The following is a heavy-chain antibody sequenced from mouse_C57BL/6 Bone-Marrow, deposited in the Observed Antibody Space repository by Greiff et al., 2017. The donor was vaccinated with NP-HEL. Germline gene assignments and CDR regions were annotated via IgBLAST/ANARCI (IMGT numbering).Heavy chain of an antibody. D-gene: IGHD1-1*01. J-gene: IGHJ1*03. CDR1: GYTFTSYG. Sequence: QVQLQQSGAELARPGASVKLSCKASGYTFTSYGISWVKQRTGQGLEWIGEIYPRSGNTYYNEKFKGKATLTADKSSSTAYMELRSLTSEDSAVYFCARDDYVSSLWYFDVWGTGTTVTVSS. CDR2: IYPRSGNT. V-gene: IGHV1-81*01. CDR3: ARDDYVSSLWYFDV.